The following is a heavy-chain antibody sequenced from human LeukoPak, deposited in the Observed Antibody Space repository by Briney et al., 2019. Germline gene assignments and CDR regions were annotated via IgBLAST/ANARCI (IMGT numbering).Heavy chain of an antibody. CDR1: GDSITTSY. CDR2: FYYSGNT. D-gene: IGHD1-26*01. CDR3: ANAREPPYRGIYYYFES. V-gene: IGHV4-59*01. Sequence: SETLSLTCTVSGDSITTSYWSWLRQPPGKGLEWIGYFYYSGNTNYNPSLRSRVTISVDTSKSQFPLHLTSVTAADTAVYYCANAREPPYRGIYYYFESWGQGTLVTVSS. J-gene: IGHJ4*02.